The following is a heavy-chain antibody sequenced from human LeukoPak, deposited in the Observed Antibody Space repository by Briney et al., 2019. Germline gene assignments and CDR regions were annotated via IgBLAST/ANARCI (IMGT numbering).Heavy chain of an antibody. J-gene: IGHJ4*02. CDR2: IYYSGST. CDR1: GGSVSSGSYY. CDR3: AWNFGESYN. D-gene: IGHD3-10*01. V-gene: IGHV4-39*07. Sequence: SQTLSLTCTVSGGSVSSGSYYWGWIRQPPGKGLEWIGSIYYSGSTYYNPSLKSRVTISVDTSKNQFSLKLSSVTAADTAVYYCAWNFGESYNWGQGTLVTVSS.